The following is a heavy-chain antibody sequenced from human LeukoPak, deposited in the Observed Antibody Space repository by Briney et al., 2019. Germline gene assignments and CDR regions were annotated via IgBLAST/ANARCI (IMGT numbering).Heavy chain of an antibody. Sequence: GGSLRLSCAASGFTFSDYWMNWVRQAPGKGLEWVANIKQDGSEKYYVDSVKGRFTISRDNAKNSLYLQMNSLRAEDTAVYYCARATSSYYYDSSGYYLVYYMDVWGKGTTVTVSS. CDR2: IKQDGSEK. CDR1: GFTFSDYW. V-gene: IGHV3-7*01. J-gene: IGHJ6*03. D-gene: IGHD3-22*01. CDR3: ARATSSYYYDSSGYYLVYYMDV.